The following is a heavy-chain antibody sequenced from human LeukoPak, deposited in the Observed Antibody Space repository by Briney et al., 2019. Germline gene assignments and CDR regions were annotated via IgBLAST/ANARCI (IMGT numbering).Heavy chain of an antibody. J-gene: IGHJ4*02. CDR2: INWSGGST. Sequence: TGGSLRLSCAASGFTFDDYGMSWVRQAPGKGLERVSGINWSGGSTGYADSVKGRFTISRDNAKNSLYLQMNSLRAEDTALYYCARGWGSTFDYWGQGTLVTVSS. V-gene: IGHV3-20*04. CDR3: ARGWGSTFDY. D-gene: IGHD7-27*01. CDR1: GFTFDDYG.